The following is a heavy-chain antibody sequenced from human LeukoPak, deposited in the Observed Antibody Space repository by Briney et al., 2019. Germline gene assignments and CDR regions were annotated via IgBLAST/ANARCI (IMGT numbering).Heavy chain of an antibody. CDR3: ARDGGSSGYYYRRYPLDY. J-gene: IGHJ4*02. D-gene: IGHD3-22*01. V-gene: IGHV3-33*08. CDR1: GFTFSSYG. CDR2: IWYDGSNK. Sequence: PGGSLRLPCAASGFTFSSYGMHWVRQAPGKGLEWVAVIWYDGSNKYYADSVKGRFTISRDNSKNTLYLQMNSLRAEDTAVYYCARDGGSSGYYYRRYPLDYWGQGTLVTVSS.